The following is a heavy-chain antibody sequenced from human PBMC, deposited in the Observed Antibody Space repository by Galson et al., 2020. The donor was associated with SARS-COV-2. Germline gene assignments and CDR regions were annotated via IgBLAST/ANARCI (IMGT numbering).Heavy chain of an antibody. CDR1: GYSISTTNY. Sequence: SETLSLTCAVAGYSISTTNYWGWVRQPPGKGLEWIGSIYPSGSTYYNPSPNSRVTISVDTSRNQFSLRLDSVTAADTALYYRARQGVNMIVLVTVPGWFFDLWGRGTLVTVSS. J-gene: IGHJ2*01. CDR2: IYPSGST. V-gene: IGHV4-38-2*01. CDR3: ARQGVNMIVLVTVPGWFFDL. D-gene: IGHD3-22*01.